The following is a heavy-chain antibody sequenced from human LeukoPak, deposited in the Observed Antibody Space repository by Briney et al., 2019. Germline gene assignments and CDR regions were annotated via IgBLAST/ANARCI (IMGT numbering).Heavy chain of an antibody. CDR1: GFTLSSHA. CDR2: VGTDFDT. D-gene: IGHD2-15*01. V-gene: IGHV3-23*01. Sequence: PGGSLRLSCVASGFTLSSHAMSWVRQAPGKVLEWVSTVGTDFDTYYTDSVKGRFTISRDNSKNTLSLQMSSLRAEDTATYYCTKNVPGRAIDYWGQGTLVTVSS. CDR3: TKNVPGRAIDY. J-gene: IGHJ4*02.